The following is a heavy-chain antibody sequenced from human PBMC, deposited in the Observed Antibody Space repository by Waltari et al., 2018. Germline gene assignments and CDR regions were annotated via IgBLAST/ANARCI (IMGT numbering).Heavy chain of an antibody. J-gene: IGHJ4*02. V-gene: IGHV4-38-2*02. Sequence: QVQLQESGPGLVKPSETLSLTCTVSGYSISSGYYWGWIRQPPGKGLEWIGRIYHSGSTYYNPSLKSRVTISVDTSKNQFSLKLSSVTAADTAVYYCATMIVVVTRGYYFDYWGQGTLVTVSS. CDR1: GYSISSGYY. CDR2: IYHSGST. D-gene: IGHD3-22*01. CDR3: ATMIVVVTRGYYFDY.